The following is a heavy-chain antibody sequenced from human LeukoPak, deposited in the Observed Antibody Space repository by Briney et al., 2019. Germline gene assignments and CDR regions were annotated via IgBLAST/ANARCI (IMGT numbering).Heavy chain of an antibody. CDR2: IYTSEST. Sequence: SETLSLTCSVSGGSISSSNYYWSWIRQPAGKGLEWIGRIYTSESTNYNPSLKSRVTISVDTSKNQFSLRLSSVTAADTAVYYCARGVGSGYTDYWGQGALVTVSS. CDR1: GGSISSSNYY. D-gene: IGHD3-22*01. V-gene: IGHV4-61*02. CDR3: ARGVGSGYTDY. J-gene: IGHJ4*02.